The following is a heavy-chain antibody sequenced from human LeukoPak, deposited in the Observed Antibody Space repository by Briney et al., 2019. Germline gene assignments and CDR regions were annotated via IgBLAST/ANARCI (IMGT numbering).Heavy chain of an antibody. CDR2: INPNSGDT. Sequence: ASVKVSCKASGYTFTHYYMHWVRQAPGQGLEWMGRINPNSGDTNYAQTCQGRVTITRDTSSSTAYMELSRLRFDDTAVYYCVSIYEVWSGYYTVHFDYWSQGTLVTVSS. V-gene: IGHV1-2*02. CDR3: VSIYEVWSGYYTVHFDY. D-gene: IGHD3-3*01. CDR1: GYTFTHYY. J-gene: IGHJ4*02.